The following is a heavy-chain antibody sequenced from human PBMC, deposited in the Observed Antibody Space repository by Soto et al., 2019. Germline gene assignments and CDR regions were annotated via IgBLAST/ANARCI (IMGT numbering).Heavy chain of an antibody. V-gene: IGHV3-53*01. CDR1: GFTVSSNY. Sequence: GGSLRLSCAASGFTVSSNYMSWVRQAPGKGLEWVSVIYSGGSTYYADSVKGRFTISRDNSKNTLYLQMNGLRAEDTAVYYCAREASSGWSGGDDAFDIWGQGTMVTVSS. CDR3: AREASSGWSGGDDAFDI. J-gene: IGHJ3*02. D-gene: IGHD6-19*01. CDR2: IYSGGST.